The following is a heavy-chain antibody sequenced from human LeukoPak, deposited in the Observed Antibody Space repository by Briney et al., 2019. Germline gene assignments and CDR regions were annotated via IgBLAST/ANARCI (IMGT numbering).Heavy chain of an antibody. D-gene: IGHD5-12*01. CDR2: IKQDGSEK. J-gene: IGHJ4*02. V-gene: IGHV3-7*04. CDR3: ARDQRYSGYDLLFDY. CDR1: GFTVSSNY. Sequence: GGSLRLSCAASGFTVSSNYMSWVRQAPGKGLEWVANIKQDGSEKYYVDSVKGRFTISRDNAKNSLYLQMNSLRAEDTAVYYCARDQRYSGYDLLFDYWGQGTLVTVSS.